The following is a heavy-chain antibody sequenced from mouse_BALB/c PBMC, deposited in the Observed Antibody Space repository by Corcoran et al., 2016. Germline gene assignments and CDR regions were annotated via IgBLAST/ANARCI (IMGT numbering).Heavy chain of an antibody. J-gene: IGHJ2*01. Sequence: EIQLQQSGPELMKPGASVKISCKASGYSFTSYYMHWVKQSHGKRLEWIGYIDPFNGGTSYNQKFKGKATLTVDKSSSTAYMHLSSLTSEDSAVYYCATGTYYFDYWGQGTTLTVSS. D-gene: IGHD4-1*01. V-gene: IGHV1S135*01. CDR1: GYSFTSYY. CDR2: IDPFNGGT. CDR3: ATGTYYFDY.